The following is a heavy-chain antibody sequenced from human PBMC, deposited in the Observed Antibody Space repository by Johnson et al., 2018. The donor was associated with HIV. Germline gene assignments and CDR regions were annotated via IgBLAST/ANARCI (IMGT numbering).Heavy chain of an antibody. CDR1: GFTFSSYG. CDR3: AKVMHGYSYGYMNHDAFDI. D-gene: IGHD5-18*01. V-gene: IGHV3-30*18. CDR2: ISYDGSDK. J-gene: IGHJ3*02. Sequence: HVQLVESGGGVVQPGRSLRLSCAASGFTFSSYGMHWVRQAPGKGLEWVAVISYDGSDKYYADSVKGRLTISRDSSKNSLYLQMNSLRAEDTAFYYCAKVMHGYSYGYMNHDAFDIWGQGTMVTVSS.